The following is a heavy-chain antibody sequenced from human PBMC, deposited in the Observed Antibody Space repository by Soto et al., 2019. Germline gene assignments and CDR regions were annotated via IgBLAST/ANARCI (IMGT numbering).Heavy chain of an antibody. Sequence: ASVKVSCKVSGYTLTELSMHWVRQAPGKGLEWMGGFDPEDGETIYAQKFQGRVTMTEDTSTDTAYMELSSLRSEDTAVYYCATLSYYYDSIVWIPQFAFDFCCQATMLSV. J-gene: IGHJ3*01. CDR1: GYTLTELS. D-gene: IGHD3-22*01. CDR2: FDPEDGET. CDR3: ATLSYYYDSIVWIPQFAFDF. V-gene: IGHV1-24*01.